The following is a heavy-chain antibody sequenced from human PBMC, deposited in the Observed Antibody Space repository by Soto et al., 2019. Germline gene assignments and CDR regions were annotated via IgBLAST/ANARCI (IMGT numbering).Heavy chain of an antibody. CDR2: IIPIFGTA. V-gene: IGHV1-69*01. Sequence: QVQLVQSGAEVKKPGSSVKVSCKASGGTFSSYAISWARQAPGQGLEWMGGIIPIFGTANYAQKFQGRVTITADESTSTAYMELSSLRSEDTAVYYCARGFTYYDFWSGPYFDYWGQGTLVTVSS. D-gene: IGHD3-3*01. J-gene: IGHJ4*02. CDR3: ARGFTYYDFWSGPYFDY. CDR1: GGTFSSYA.